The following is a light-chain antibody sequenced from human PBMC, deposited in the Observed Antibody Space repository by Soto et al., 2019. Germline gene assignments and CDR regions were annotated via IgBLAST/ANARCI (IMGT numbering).Light chain of an antibody. J-gene: IGKJ1*01. CDR1: QTISSW. CDR3: QQYGTYLWT. V-gene: IGKV1-5*03. Sequence: DIQMTQSPSTLSGSVGDRVTITCRARQTISSWLAWYQQKPGKAPKLLIYKASTLKSGVPSRFSGSGSGTEFTLTISSLQPDDFATYYCQQYGTYLWTFGQGTKVDI. CDR2: KAS.